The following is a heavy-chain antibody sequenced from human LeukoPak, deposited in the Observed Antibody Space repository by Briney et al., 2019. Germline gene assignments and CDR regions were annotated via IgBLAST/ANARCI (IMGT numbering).Heavy chain of an antibody. J-gene: IGHJ4*02. CDR3: ARDHSSWYYFDY. CDR2: INAGNGNT. CDR1: GYTFITYG. Sequence: ASVKVSCKASGYTFITYGIHWVRQAPGQRLEWMGWINAGNGNTKYSQKFQGRVTITRDTSASTAYMELSSLRSEDTAVYYCARDHSSWYYFDYWGQGTLVTVS. D-gene: IGHD6-13*01. V-gene: IGHV1-3*01.